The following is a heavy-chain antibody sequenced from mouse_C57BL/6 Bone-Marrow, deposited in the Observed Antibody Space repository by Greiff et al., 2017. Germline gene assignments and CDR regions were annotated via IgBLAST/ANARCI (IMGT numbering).Heavy chain of an antibody. CDR1: GYAFSTYW. V-gene: IGHV1-80*01. CDR3: ARDWDYLDY. CDR2: IYPGDGDT. Sequence: VQLQQSGASVKISCKVSGYAFSTYWMNWVKQRPGKGLEWIGQIYPGDGDTNYNGKFKGKATLTADKSSSTAYMQLSSLTSEDSAVYFCARDWDYLDYWGQGTTLTVSS. D-gene: IGHD4-1*01. J-gene: IGHJ2*01.